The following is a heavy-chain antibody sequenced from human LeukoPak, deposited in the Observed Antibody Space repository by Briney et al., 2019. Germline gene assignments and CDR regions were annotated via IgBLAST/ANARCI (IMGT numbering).Heavy chain of an antibody. CDR2: INSDGSST. D-gene: IGHD3-3*01. V-gene: IGHV3-74*01. CDR1: GFTFRTPG. Sequence: PGGSLRLSCAASGFTFRTPGMHWVRQAPGKGLVWVSRINSDGSSTTYADSVKGRFTISRDNAKNTPYLQMNSLRAEDSAMYFCARVGSLYDFWSGQYYRYYYYMDVWGKGTTVTVSS. J-gene: IGHJ6*03. CDR3: ARVGSLYDFWSGQYYRYYYYMDV.